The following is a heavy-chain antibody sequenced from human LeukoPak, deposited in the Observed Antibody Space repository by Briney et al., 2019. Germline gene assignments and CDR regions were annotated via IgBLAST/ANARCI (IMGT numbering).Heavy chain of an antibody. CDR2: INSDGSST. V-gene: IGHV3-74*01. Sequence: GGCLRLSCAASGFTFSNYWMHWVRQAPGKGLVWVSRINSDGSSTSYADSVKGRFTISRDNAKNTLYLQMNSLRAEDTAVYFCARSGGGFFDYWGQGTLVTVSS. CDR3: ARSGGGFFDY. D-gene: IGHD3-16*01. CDR1: GFTFSNYW. J-gene: IGHJ4*02.